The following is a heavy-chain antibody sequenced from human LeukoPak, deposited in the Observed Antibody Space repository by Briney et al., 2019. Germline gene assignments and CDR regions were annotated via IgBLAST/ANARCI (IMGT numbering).Heavy chain of an antibody. CDR3: ARTTLKTWRDYYYYMDV. CDR2: IIPIFGTA. J-gene: IGHJ6*03. V-gene: IGHV1-69*05. CDR1: GGTFSSYA. Sequence: SVKVSCKASGGTFSSYAISWVRQAPGQGLEWMGRIIPIFGTANYAQKFQGRVTITTDESTSTAYMELSSLRSEDTAVYYCARTTLKTWRDYYYYMDVWGKGTTVTVSS. D-gene: IGHD5-24*01.